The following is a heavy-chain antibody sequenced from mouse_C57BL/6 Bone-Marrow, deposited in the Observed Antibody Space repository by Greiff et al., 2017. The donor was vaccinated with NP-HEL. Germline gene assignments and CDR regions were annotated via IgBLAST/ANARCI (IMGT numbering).Heavy chain of an antibody. V-gene: IGHV5-9-1*02. J-gene: IGHJ2*01. CDR3: TRDYDGYYLYYFDY. D-gene: IGHD2-3*01. Sequence: EVMLVESGEGLVKPGGSLKLSCAASGFTFSSYAMSWVRQTPEKRLEWVAYISSGGDYIYYADTVKGRFTISRDNARNTLYLQMSSLKSEDTAMYYCTRDYDGYYLYYFDYWGQGTTLTVSS. CDR2: ISSGGDYI. CDR1: GFTFSSYA.